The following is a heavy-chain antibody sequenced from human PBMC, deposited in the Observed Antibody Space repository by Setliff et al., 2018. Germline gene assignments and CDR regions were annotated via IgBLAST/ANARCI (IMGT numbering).Heavy chain of an antibody. J-gene: IGHJ4*02. Sequence: GGSLRLSCAASGFTFSSYWMSWVRQAPGKGLEWISYLNNDGTTIYYADSVRGRFTISRDNARDSLYLQMNSLRAEDTAVYYCVRDTTSGWMLTNWGQGTLVTVSS. CDR2: LNNDGTTI. CDR1: GFTFSSYW. D-gene: IGHD6-25*01. V-gene: IGHV3-48*04. CDR3: VRDTTSGWMLTN.